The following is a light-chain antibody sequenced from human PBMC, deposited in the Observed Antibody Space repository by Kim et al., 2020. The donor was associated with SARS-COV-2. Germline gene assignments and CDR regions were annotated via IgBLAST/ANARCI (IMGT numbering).Light chain of an antibody. CDR1: KLGDKY. CDR3: QAWDSSTVV. J-gene: IGLJ2*01. V-gene: IGLV3-1*01. CDR2: QDS. Sequence: ELTQPPSVSVSPGQTASITCSGDKLGDKYACWYQQKPGQSPVLVIYQDSKRPSGIPERFSGSNSGNTATLTISGTQAMDEADYYCQAWDSSTVVFGGG.